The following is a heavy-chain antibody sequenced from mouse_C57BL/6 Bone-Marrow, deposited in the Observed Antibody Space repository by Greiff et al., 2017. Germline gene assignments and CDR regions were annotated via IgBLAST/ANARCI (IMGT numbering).Heavy chain of an antibody. J-gene: IGHJ2*01. Sequence: EVMLLESGGGLVQPGGSLSLSCAASGFTFTDYYMSWVRQPPGKALEWLGFIRNKANVYTTDYSASVKGRFTISRDNSQSILYLQMHALRAEDSASYSCARAPRCDYDSHYFDYWGQGTTLTVSS. CDR1: GFTFTDYY. V-gene: IGHV7-3*01. CDR3: ARAPRCDYDSHYFDY. CDR2: IRNKANVYTT. D-gene: IGHD1-1*01.